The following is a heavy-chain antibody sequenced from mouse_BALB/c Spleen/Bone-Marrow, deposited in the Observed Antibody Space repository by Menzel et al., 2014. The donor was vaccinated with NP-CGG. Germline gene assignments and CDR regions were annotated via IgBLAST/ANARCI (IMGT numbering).Heavy chain of an antibody. CDR3: TTGFAY. CDR2: IRLKSNNYAT. J-gene: IGHJ3*01. Sequence: QPGGGLVQPGGSMKLSCVASGFTFSNYWMNWVRQSPEKGLEWVAEIRLKSNNYATHYAESVKGRFTISRDDSKSSVYLQMSNLRAEDTGIYYCTTGFAYWGQGTLVTVSA. CDR1: GFTFSNYW. V-gene: IGHV6-6*02.